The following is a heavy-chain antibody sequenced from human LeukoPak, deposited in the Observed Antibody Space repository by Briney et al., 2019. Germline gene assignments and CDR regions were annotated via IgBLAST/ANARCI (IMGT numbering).Heavy chain of an antibody. Sequence: SQTLSLTCTVSGGSISSYYWSWIRQPPGKGLEWIGYIYYSGSTNYNPSLKSRVTISVDTSKNQFSLKLSSVTAADTAVYYCARGVVPAANYYMDVWGKGTTVTISS. CDR3: ARGVVPAANYYMDV. CDR1: GGSISSYY. J-gene: IGHJ6*03. D-gene: IGHD2-2*01. CDR2: IYYSGST. V-gene: IGHV4-59*01.